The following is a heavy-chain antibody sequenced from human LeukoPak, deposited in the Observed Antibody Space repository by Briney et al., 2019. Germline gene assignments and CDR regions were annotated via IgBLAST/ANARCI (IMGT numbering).Heavy chain of an antibody. V-gene: IGHV1-46*01. J-gene: IGHJ4*02. D-gene: IGHD4-17*01. CDR2: INPSGGST. CDR1: GYTFTSYY. CDR3: AREESSVTTSRRFDY. Sequence: ASVKVSCKASGYTFTSYYMHWVRQAPGQGLEWMGIINPSGGSTSYAQKFQGRVTMTRDTSTSTVYMELSSLRSEDTAVFYCAREESSVTTSRRFDYWGQGTLVTVSS.